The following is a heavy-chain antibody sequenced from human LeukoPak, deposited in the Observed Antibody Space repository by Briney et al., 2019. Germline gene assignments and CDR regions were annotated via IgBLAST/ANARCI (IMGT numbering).Heavy chain of an antibody. V-gene: IGHV1-69*05. J-gene: IGHJ4*02. CDR2: IIPIFGTA. CDR1: GGTFSSYA. D-gene: IGHD6-19*01. CDR3: AREFEGEVAGTIDY. Sequence: SVKVSCKASGGTFSSYAISWVRQAPGQGLEWMGGIIPIFGTANYAQKLQGRVTMTTDTSTSTAYMELRSLRSDDTAVYYCAREFEGEVAGTIDYWGQGTLVTVSS.